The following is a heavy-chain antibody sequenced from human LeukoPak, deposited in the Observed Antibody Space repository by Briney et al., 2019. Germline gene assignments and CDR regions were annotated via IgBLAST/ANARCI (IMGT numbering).Heavy chain of an antibody. CDR3: ARGPTNLDAFDI. CDR1: GGSISSYY. D-gene: IGHD5-12*01. V-gene: IGHV4-59*01. CDR2: NYYSGST. J-gene: IGHJ3*02. Sequence: SETLSLTCTVSGGSISSYYWSWIRQPPGKGLEWIGYNYYSGSTNYNPSLKSRVTISVDTSKNQFSLKLSSVTAADTAVYYCARGPTNLDAFDIWGQGTMVTVSS.